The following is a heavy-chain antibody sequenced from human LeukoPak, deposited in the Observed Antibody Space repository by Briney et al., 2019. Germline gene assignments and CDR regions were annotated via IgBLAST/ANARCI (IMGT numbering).Heavy chain of an antibody. D-gene: IGHD5-12*01. V-gene: IGHV3-30*18. J-gene: IGHJ4*02. CDR3: AKDRRSGYDYSYYYFDY. CDR1: GFTFSSYG. CDR2: ISYDGTNK. Sequence: GRSLRLSCAASGFTFSSYGMHWVRQAPGKGLEWVAVISYDGTNKYYADSVKGRLTISRDNSKNTPYLQMNSLRAEDTAVYYCAKDRRSGYDYSYYYFDYWGQGTLVTVSS.